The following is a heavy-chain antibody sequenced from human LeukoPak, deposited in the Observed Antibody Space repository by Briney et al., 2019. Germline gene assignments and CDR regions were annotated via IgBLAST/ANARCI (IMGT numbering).Heavy chain of an antibody. D-gene: IGHD3-10*01. J-gene: IGHJ4*02. CDR3: ARRHLSGYYFDY. Sequence: SETLSLTCTVSGGSISSYYWSWIRQPPGKELEGIGYIYYSGSTNYDPSLKSRVPISVDTSKNQFSLKLSSVTAADTAVYYCARRHLSGYYFDYWGQGTLVTVSS. CDR2: IYYSGST. V-gene: IGHV4-59*08. CDR1: GGSISSYY.